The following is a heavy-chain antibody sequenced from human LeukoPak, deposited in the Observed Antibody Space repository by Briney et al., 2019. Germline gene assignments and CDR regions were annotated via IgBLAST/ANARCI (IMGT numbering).Heavy chain of an antibody. V-gene: IGHV1-18*01. CDR1: GYTXTRWN. CDR3: ARDSDWVFDL. D-gene: IGHD3-9*01. Sequence: ASVKVSCKASGYTXTRWNFSWVRQAPGQGLEWMGWISTYNGDTKYAQKFQGRVTMTTDTSTSTTYMELRSLTSDDTAVYYCARDSDWVFDLWGRGTVVTVSS. CDR2: ISTYNGDT. J-gene: IGHJ2*01.